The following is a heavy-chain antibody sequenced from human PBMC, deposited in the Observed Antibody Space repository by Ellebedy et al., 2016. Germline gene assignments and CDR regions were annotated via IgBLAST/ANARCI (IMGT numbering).Heavy chain of an antibody. CDR3: ARGSDRVYSYFDY. CDR2: ISGSGGST. CDR1: GFTFSSYA. J-gene: IGHJ4*02. Sequence: GESLKISXAASGFTFSSYAMSWVRQAPGKGLEWVSAISGSGGSTYYADSVKGRFTISRDNSKNTLYLQMNSLRAEDTAVYYCARGSDRVYSYFDYWGQGTLVTVSS. V-gene: IGHV3-23*01. D-gene: IGHD6-13*01.